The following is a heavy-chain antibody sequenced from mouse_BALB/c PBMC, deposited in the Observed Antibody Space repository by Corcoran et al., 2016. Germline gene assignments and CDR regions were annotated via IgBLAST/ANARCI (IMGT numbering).Heavy chain of an antibody. CDR3: AITTVY. CDR1: GFNIKDTY. V-gene: IGHV14-3*02. D-gene: IGHD1-1*01. CDR2: IDPANGNT. J-gene: IGHJ2*01. Sequence: EVQLQQSGAELVKPGASVKLSCTASGFNIKDTYMHWVKQRPEQGLEWIGRIDPANGNTTYDPKFQGTATITADTSSNTAYLQLSSLTSEDTAVYYSAITTVYWGQGTTLTFSS.